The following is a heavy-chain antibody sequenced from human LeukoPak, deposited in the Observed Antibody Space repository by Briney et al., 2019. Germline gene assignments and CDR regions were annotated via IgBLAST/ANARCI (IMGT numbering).Heavy chain of an antibody. Sequence: PAKSLTLSCAASGFIFSSYAMHWVRQAPGKRLEYVSSISFITGRTFYADSVEGRFTISRDNSGNTLYLQMTSMRLEDTDVYYCVKPARGSGIQYGFDSWGQGTLVTVSS. CDR1: GFIFSSYA. J-gene: IGHJ4*02. CDR2: ISFITGRT. D-gene: IGHD3-10*01. V-gene: IGHV3-64D*06. CDR3: VKPARGSGIQYGFDS.